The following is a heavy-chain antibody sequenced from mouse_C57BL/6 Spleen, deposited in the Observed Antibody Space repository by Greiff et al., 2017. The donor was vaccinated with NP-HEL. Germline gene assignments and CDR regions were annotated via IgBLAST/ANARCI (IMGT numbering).Heavy chain of an antibody. CDR3: ARRVTMVKGYAMDY. CDR1: GYAFSSSW. J-gene: IGHJ4*01. D-gene: IGHD2-2*01. Sequence: VQLQESGPELVKPGASVKISCKASGYAFSSSWMNWVKQRPGKGLEWIGRIYPGDGDTNYNGKFKGKATLTADKSSSTAYMQLSSLTSEDSAVYFCARRVTMVKGYAMDYWGQGTSVTVSS. CDR2: IYPGDGDT. V-gene: IGHV1-82*01.